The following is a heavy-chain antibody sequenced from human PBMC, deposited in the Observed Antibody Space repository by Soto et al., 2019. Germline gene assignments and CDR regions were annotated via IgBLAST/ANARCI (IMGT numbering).Heavy chain of an antibody. CDR2: FDPEDGET. V-gene: IGHV1-24*01. D-gene: IGHD1-26*01. Sequence: ASVKVSCKVSGYTLTELSMHWVRQAPGKGLEWMGGFDPEDGETIYAQKFQGRVTMTEDTSTDTAYMELSSLRSEDTAVYYCATLVGATPSFAPWGQGTLVTVSS. CDR1: GYTLTELS. J-gene: IGHJ5*02. CDR3: ATLVGATPSFAP.